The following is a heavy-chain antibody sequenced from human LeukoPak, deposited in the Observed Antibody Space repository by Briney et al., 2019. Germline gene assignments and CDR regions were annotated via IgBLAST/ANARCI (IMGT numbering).Heavy chain of an antibody. CDR1: GFTFSSYS. V-gene: IGHV3-21*01. CDR3: ARDRGYDILTGYYTATDY. J-gene: IGHJ4*02. D-gene: IGHD3-9*01. CDR2: ISSSSYI. Sequence: PGGSLRLSCAASGFTFSSYSMNWVRQAPGKGLEWVSSISSSSYIYYADSVKGRFTISRDNAKNSLYLQMNSLRAEGTAVYYCARDRGYDILTGYYTATDYWGQGTLVTVSS.